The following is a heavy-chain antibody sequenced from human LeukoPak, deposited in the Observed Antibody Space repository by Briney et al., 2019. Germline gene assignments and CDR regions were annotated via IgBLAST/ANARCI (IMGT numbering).Heavy chain of an antibody. CDR1: GLSFSSYD. V-gene: IGHV3-48*03. CDR3: FPPAARLHRTISTEYLQD. J-gene: IGHJ1*01. D-gene: IGHD4-11*01. CDR2: ISTSGSSI. Sequence: GGSLRLSCAAAGLSFSSYDMDWVRQAPGKGLEWVAYISTSGSSIDYADSVKGRFTISRDNGKSSVFLQMNSLRVEETAAYYCFPPAARLHRTISTEYLQDWGQGTLVTVSS.